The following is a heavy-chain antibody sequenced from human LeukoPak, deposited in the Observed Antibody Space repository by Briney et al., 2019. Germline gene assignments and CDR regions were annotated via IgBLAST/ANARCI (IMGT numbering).Heavy chain of an antibody. CDR3: ARVSGNPRFLEWLYPDY. CDR1: GYTFTSYY. J-gene: IGHJ4*02. Sequence: ASVKVSCKASGYTFTSYYMHWVRQAPGQGLEWMGIINPSGGSTSYAQKFQGRVTMTRDTSTSTVYMELSSLRSEDTAVYYCARVSGNPRFLEWLYPDYWGQGTLVTVSS. V-gene: IGHV1-46*01. CDR2: INPSGGST. D-gene: IGHD3-3*01.